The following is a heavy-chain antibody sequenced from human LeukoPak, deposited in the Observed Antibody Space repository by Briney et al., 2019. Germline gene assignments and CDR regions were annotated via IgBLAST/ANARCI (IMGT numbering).Heavy chain of an antibody. CDR3: ARGGAYYYDSSGYYPSDY. Sequence: GGSLRLSCAASGFTFSSYAMHWVRQAPGKGLEYVSAISSNGGSTYYANSVKGRFTISRDNSKNTLYLQMGSLRAEDMAVYYCARGGAYYYDSSGYYPSDYWGQGTLVTVSS. D-gene: IGHD3-22*01. V-gene: IGHV3-64*01. CDR1: GFTFSSYA. CDR2: ISSNGGST. J-gene: IGHJ4*02.